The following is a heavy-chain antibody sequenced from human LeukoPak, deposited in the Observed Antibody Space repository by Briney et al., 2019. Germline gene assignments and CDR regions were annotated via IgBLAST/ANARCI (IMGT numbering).Heavy chain of an antibody. CDR3: ASWGSGSFYEY. Sequence: GGSLRLSCAASGLTVRGNYISWVRQAPGKGLDWVAVFFGGGGTHYADSVKGRFTISRDQSKNTFHLQMNSVRVEDTAVYFCASWGSGSFYEYWGQGTLVTVSS. CDR2: FFGGGGT. V-gene: IGHV3-66*01. D-gene: IGHD1-26*01. CDR1: GLTVRGNY. J-gene: IGHJ4*02.